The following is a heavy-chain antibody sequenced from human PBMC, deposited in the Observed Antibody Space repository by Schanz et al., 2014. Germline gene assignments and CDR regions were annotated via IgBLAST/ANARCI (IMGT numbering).Heavy chain of an antibody. V-gene: IGHV3-23*01. CDR2: ISGGGGST. J-gene: IGHJ4*02. CDR3: AKDPSHGDYDYYFDY. CDR1: GFTFGSYG. Sequence: LPGGSLRLSCAASGFTFGSYGMSWVRQGPGKGLEWVSGISGGGGSTYYADSVKGRFTISRDNSKNTLYLQMNSLRAEDTAVYYCAKDPSHGDYDYYFDYWGQGTLVTVSS. D-gene: IGHD3-22*01.